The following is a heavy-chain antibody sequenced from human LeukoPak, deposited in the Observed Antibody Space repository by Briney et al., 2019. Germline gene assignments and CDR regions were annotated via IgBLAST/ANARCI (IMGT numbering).Heavy chain of an antibody. CDR3: ARDNPEDWYFDL. D-gene: IGHD1-14*01. CDR2: ISYDGSNK. CDR1: GFTFSSYA. Sequence: GGSLRLSCAASGFTFSSYAMHWVRQAPGKGLEWVAVISYDGSNKYYADSVKGRFTIFRDNSKNTLYLQMNSLRAEDTAVYYCARDNPEDWYFDLWGRGTLVTVSS. V-gene: IGHV3-30*04. J-gene: IGHJ2*01.